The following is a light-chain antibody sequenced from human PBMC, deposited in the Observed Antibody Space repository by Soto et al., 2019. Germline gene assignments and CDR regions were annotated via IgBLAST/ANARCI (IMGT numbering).Light chain of an antibody. J-gene: IGLJ2*01. Sequence: QSALTQPASVSGAPGQRVTISCTGSSSNIGAGYDVHWYQQLPGTAPKLLIYGNSNRPSGVPDRFSGSKSGTSASLAITGLQAEDEADYYCQSYDSSLRGVVFGGGTKLTVL. CDR1: SSNIGAGYD. V-gene: IGLV1-40*01. CDR3: QSYDSSLRGVV. CDR2: GNS.